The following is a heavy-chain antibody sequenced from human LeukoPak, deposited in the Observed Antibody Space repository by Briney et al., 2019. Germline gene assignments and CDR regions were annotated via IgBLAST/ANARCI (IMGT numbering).Heavy chain of an antibody. Sequence: GSLRLSCAASGFTFSSYSMNWVRLAPGKGLDWVSSISSSSSYIYYADSVKGRFTISRDNAKNSLYLQMNSLRAEDTAVYYCARIVTGSWLDPWGQGTLVTVSS. J-gene: IGHJ5*02. CDR1: GFTFSSYS. CDR2: ISSSSSYI. V-gene: IGHV3-21*01. CDR3: ARIVTGSWLDP. D-gene: IGHD1-26*01.